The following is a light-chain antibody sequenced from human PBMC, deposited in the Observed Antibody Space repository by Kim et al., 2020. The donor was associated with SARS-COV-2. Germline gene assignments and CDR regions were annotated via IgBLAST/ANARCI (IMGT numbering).Light chain of an antibody. CDR1: SSDVGGYNY. J-gene: IGLJ3*02. CDR2: EVN. V-gene: IGLV2-8*01. Sequence: QSALTQPPSASGSPGQSVTISCTGTSSDVGGYNYVSWYQHHPGKAPKLMIYEVNKRPSGVPDRFSGSKSGNTASLTVSGLQAECEADYYCSSYADSNTGVFGGGTKLTVL. CDR3: SSYADSNTGV.